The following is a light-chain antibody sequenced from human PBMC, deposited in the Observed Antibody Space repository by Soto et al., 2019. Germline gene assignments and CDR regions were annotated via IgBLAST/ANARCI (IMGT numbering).Light chain of an antibody. V-gene: IGKV3-20*01. J-gene: IGKJ4*01. Sequence: EIVLTQFPGALSLSPGERVTLSCRANQTVSNTYLAWYQQKSGQAPRFLIYGASNRATGIPDRFSGSGSGPDFTLTISRLEPEDFAVYSCQQYGALPPTFGGGTKVEIK. CDR3: QQYGALPPT. CDR1: QTVSNTY. CDR2: GAS.